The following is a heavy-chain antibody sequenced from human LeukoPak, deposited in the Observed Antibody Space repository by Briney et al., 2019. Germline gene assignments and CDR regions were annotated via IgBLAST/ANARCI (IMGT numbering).Heavy chain of an antibody. D-gene: IGHD4-17*01. J-gene: IGHJ4*02. V-gene: IGHV4-34*01. CDR3: ARVFYGDYPFLDY. Sequence: SETLSLTCAVYGGSFSGYYWSWIRQPPGKGLEWIGEINHSGSTNYNPSLKSRVTISVDTSKNQFSLKLSSVTAADTAVYYCARVFYGDYPFLDYWGQGTLVTVSS. CDR1: GGSFSGYY. CDR2: INHSGST.